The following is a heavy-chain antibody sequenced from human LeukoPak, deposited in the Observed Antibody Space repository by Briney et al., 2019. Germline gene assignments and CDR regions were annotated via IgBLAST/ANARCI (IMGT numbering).Heavy chain of an antibody. V-gene: IGHV3-7*01. D-gene: IGHD1-26*01. CDR2: IKQDGSEK. J-gene: IGHJ4*02. CDR3: ASGRGSRPDYFDY. CDR1: GFTFSSYW. Sequence: PGGSLRLSCAPSGFTFSSYWMSWVRPAPGKGLEWVANIKQDGSEKYYVASVKGRFTISRDNAKNSLYLQMNSLSAEDTAVYYCASGRGSRPDYFDYWGQGPLVTVSS.